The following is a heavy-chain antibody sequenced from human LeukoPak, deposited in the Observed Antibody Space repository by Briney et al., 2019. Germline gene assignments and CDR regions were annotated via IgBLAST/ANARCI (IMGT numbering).Heavy chain of an antibody. J-gene: IGHJ3*02. D-gene: IGHD1-26*01. Sequence: SETLSLTCTVSGGSITHYYWTWIRQPPGKTLEWIGYSYYSGSTKYNPSLKSRVTISVDTSNNQFPLNLRSVTAADTAVYYCATTTSGGDAFDIWGQGTMVTVSS. CDR1: GGSITHYY. CDR2: SYYSGST. CDR3: ATTTSGGDAFDI. V-gene: IGHV4-59*01.